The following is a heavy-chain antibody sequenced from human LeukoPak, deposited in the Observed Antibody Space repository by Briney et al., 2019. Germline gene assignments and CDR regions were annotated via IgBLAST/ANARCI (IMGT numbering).Heavy chain of an antibody. CDR3: AKSSEEQWLVPFDY. J-gene: IGHJ4*02. CDR2: ISYDGSNK. CDR1: GFTFSSYA. V-gene: IGHV3-30*18. Sequence: GGSLRLSCAASGFTFSSYAMHWVRQAPGKGLEWVAVISYDGSNKYYADSVKGRFTISRDNSKNTLYLQMNSLRAEDTAVYYCAKSSEEQWLVPFDYWGQGTLVTVSS. D-gene: IGHD6-19*01.